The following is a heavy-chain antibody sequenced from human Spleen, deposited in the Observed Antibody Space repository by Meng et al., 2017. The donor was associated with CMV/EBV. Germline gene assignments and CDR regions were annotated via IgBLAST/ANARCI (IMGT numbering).Heavy chain of an antibody. CDR2: IWYDGSNK. J-gene: IGHJ3*02. V-gene: IGHV3-33*06. D-gene: IGHD2-15*01. Sequence: GGSLRLSCAASGFTFNSYGMHWVRQAPGKGLEWVAVIWYDGSNKYYADSVKGRFTISRDNSKNTLYVQMNSLRAEDTAVYYCAKGGGTGAFDIWGQGTMVTVSS. CDR1: GFTFNSYG. CDR3: AKGGGTGAFDI.